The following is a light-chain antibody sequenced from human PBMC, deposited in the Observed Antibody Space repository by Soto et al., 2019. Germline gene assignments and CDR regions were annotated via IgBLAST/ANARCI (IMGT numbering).Light chain of an antibody. V-gene: IGKV3-20*01. CDR2: GAS. CDR1: QSVSSSY. J-gene: IGKJ1*01. Sequence: EIVLTQSPGTLSLSPGERATLSCRASQSVSSSYLAWYQQKPGQAPRLLIYGASSRATGIPDRFSGSGSGTDFTLTISRLEPEDFSVYYCQQYGSSQWTFGQGNKVELK. CDR3: QQYGSSQWT.